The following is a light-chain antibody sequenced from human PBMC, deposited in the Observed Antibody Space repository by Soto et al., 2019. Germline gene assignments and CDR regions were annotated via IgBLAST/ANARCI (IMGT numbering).Light chain of an antibody. CDR1: QSVNNN. Sequence: EVVMTQSPATLSVSPGERAILSCRASQSVNNNYLAWYQQKPGQAPRLLMYGVSTRATDIPARFSGSGSGTEFTLIISSLQSEDFAVYYCQQYDNWPITFGQGTRLEIK. CDR3: QQYDNWPIT. CDR2: GVS. J-gene: IGKJ5*01. V-gene: IGKV3-15*01.